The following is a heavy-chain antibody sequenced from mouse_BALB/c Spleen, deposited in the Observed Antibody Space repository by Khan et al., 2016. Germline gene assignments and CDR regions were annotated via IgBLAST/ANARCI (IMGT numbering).Heavy chain of an antibody. Sequence: PLLQSGPELTNPVETVKISCKASGYTFTNYGMNWVKQAPGKGLKWMGWINTNTGEPTYAEEFKGRFAFSLETSASTAYLQINNLKNEDTATYSCARKGDYPYYAMDYWGQGTSVTVSS. J-gene: IGHJ4*01. CDR3: ARKGDYPYYAMDY. CDR2: INTNTGEP. CDR1: GYTFTNYG. V-gene: IGHV9-3*02. D-gene: IGHD2-13*01.